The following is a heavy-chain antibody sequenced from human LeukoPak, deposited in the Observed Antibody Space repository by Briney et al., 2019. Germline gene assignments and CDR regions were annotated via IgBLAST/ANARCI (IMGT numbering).Heavy chain of an antibody. D-gene: IGHD3-3*01. CDR3: ARDLAGYDFWSGGYFDY. CDR1: GFTFSRHW. CDR2: INENGSEK. Sequence: GGSLRLSCVASGFTFSRHWMTWVRQAPGKGLEWVANINENGSEKKYVDSVKGRFTISRDNAKNSLYLQMNSLRAEDTALYYCARDLAGYDFWSGGYFDYWGQGTLVTVSS. V-gene: IGHV3-7*03. J-gene: IGHJ4*02.